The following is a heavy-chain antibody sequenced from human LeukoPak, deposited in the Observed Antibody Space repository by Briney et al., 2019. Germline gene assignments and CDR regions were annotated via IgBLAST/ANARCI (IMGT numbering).Heavy chain of an antibody. CDR3: ARCGATSDFRLHAFDI. Sequence: SETLSLTCTVPGDSISSYYWNWIRQPPGKGLEWIGYGHYSGSTSYNPSLKSRVTFSIDTYKNHFSLKLSSVTAADAAVYFCARCGATSDFRLHAFDIWGQGTMVTVSS. J-gene: IGHJ3*02. V-gene: IGHV4-59*01. CDR1: GDSISSYY. D-gene: IGHD1-26*01. CDR2: GHYSGST.